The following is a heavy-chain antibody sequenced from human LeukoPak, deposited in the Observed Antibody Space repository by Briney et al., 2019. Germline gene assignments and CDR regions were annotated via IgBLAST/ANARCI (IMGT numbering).Heavy chain of an antibody. CDR3: AREPRRGYSGYDWSRGWFDP. CDR1: GYSFTSYW. J-gene: IGHJ5*02. CDR2: IYPGDSDT. D-gene: IGHD5-12*01. V-gene: IGHV5-51*01. Sequence: GESLKISCKGSGYSFTSYWIGWVRQMPGKGLEWMGIIYPGDSDTRYSPSFQGQVTISADKSISTAYLQWSSLKASDTAMYYCAREPRRGYSGYDWSRGWFDPWGQGTLVTVSS.